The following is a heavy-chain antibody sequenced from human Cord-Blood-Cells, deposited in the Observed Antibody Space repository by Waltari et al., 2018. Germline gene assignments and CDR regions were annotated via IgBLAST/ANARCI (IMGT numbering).Heavy chain of an antibody. Sequence: EVQLVQSGAEVKKPGESLTISCKGSGYSFTSYWIGWVRQMPGKGLEWMGIIYPGDSDTRQSPCCQGQVTIAGDKAISSAYLQGSSLEASDTAMYDCARPPIDYGVSSDYWGEGALVTVSA. CDR1: GYSFTSYW. CDR2: IYPGDSDT. CDR3: ARPPIDYGVSSDY. D-gene: IGHD4-17*01. J-gene: IGHJ4*02. V-gene: IGHV5-51*01.